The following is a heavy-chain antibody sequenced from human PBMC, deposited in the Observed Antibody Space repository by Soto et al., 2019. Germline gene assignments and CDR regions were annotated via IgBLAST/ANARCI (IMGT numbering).Heavy chain of an antibody. Sequence: GGSLRLSCAASGFTFSDCWMTWVRQAPGKGLEWVANIKEDGSQTFYADSVKARFTVSRDNAKSSLYLEINSLGAEDTAMYYCAKVKFGSGFWGLDYWGQGTLVTVSS. CDR3: AKVKFGSGFWGLDY. D-gene: IGHD3-3*01. CDR2: IKEDGSQT. J-gene: IGHJ4*02. CDR1: GFTFSDCW. V-gene: IGHV3-7*01.